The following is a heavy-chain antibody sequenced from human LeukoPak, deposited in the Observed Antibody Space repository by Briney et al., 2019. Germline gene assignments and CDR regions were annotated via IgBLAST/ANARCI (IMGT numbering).Heavy chain of an antibody. CDR3: ARGPYYDSSKFDY. CDR2: IYTSGST. J-gene: IGHJ4*02. D-gene: IGHD3-22*01. V-gene: IGHV4-61*02. CDR1: GYSISSGYY. Sequence: SETLSLTCTVSGYSISSGYYWSWIRQPAGKGLEWIGRIYTSGSTNYNPSLKSRVTISVDTSKNQFSLKLSSVTAADTAVYYCARGPYYDSSKFDYWGQGTLVTVSS.